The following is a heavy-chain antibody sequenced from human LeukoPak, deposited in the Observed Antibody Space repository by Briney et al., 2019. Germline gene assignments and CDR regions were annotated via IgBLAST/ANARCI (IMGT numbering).Heavy chain of an antibody. CDR3: ATVGYSGSPGAFDI. CDR1: GYTLTELS. CDR2: FDPEDGET. Sequence: ASVKVSCKVSGYTLTELSMHWVRQAPGKGLEWMGGFDPEDGETIYAQKFQGRVTMTEDTSTDTAYMELSSLRSEDTAVYYCATVGYSGSPGAFDIWGQGTMVTVSS. J-gene: IGHJ3*02. V-gene: IGHV1-24*01. D-gene: IGHD1-26*01.